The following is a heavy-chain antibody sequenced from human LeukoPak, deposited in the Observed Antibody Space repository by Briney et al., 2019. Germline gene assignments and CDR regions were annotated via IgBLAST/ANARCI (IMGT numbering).Heavy chain of an antibody. CDR2: ISWNSGSI. D-gene: IGHD4-17*01. Sequence: GGSLRLSCAASGFTFDDYAMHWVRQAPGKGLEWVSGISWNSGSIGYADSVKGRFTISRDNAKNSLYLQMNSLRAEDTAVYYCARVRMGTTVDYWGQGTLVTVSS. V-gene: IGHV3-9*01. J-gene: IGHJ4*02. CDR1: GFTFDDYA. CDR3: ARVRMGTTVDY.